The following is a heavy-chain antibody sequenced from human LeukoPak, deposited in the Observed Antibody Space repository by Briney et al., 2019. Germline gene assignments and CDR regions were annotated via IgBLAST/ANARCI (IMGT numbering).Heavy chain of an antibody. Sequence: PSETLSLTCTVSGDSISSSSYYWGWIRQPPGKGLEWIGSISYSGNSYYTPSLRSRVTISVDTSKNQFSLKLSSVTAADTAVYYCARGLRGYSGYDYPFDYWGQGTLVTVSS. CDR2: ISYSGNS. J-gene: IGHJ4*02. V-gene: IGHV4-39*07. CDR3: ARGLRGYSGYDYPFDY. CDR1: GDSISSSSYY. D-gene: IGHD5-12*01.